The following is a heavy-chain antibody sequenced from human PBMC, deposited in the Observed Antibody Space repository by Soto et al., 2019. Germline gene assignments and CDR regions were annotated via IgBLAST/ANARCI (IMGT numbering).Heavy chain of an antibody. D-gene: IGHD2-8*01. Sequence: PGGSLRLSCAASGFTFSSYGMNLVRQAPGKGLEWVSSISGSSSYIYYADSMKGRFTISRDNAKNSLYLQMNSLRAEDTAVYYCARLIKQGSDYGMDVWGQGTTVTVS. J-gene: IGHJ6*02. CDR3: ARLIKQGSDYGMDV. CDR2: ISGSSSYI. CDR1: GFTFSSYG. V-gene: IGHV3-21*01.